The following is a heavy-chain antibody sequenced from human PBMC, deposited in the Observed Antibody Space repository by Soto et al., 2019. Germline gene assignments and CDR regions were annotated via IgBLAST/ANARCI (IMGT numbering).Heavy chain of an antibody. CDR1: GFTFSSYA. V-gene: IGHV3-23*01. D-gene: IGHD3-3*01. Sequence: GGSLRLSCAASGFTFSSYAMSWVRQAPGKGLEWVSAISGSGGSTYYADSVKGRFTISRDNSKNTLYLQMNSLRAEDTAVYYCAKDSYYDFWSGFDNWFDPWGQGTLVTVSS. J-gene: IGHJ5*02. CDR3: AKDSYYDFWSGFDNWFDP. CDR2: ISGSGGST.